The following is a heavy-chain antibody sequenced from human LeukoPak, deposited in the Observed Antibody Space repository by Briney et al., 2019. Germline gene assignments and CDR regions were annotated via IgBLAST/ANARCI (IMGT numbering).Heavy chain of an antibody. D-gene: IGHD3-16*01. Sequence: PGGSLRLSCAVSGFTFSNYWMHWVRQGPGKGLVWLANIRTSTASAYNTNYADSVQGRVIISRDDAKKTLYLHMNGLRDDDTAVYYCARDQRFAFDYWGQGILVTVSS. CDR1: GFTFSNYW. CDR3: ARDQRFAFDY. V-gene: IGHV3-48*02. J-gene: IGHJ4*02. CDR2: IRTSTASAYNT.